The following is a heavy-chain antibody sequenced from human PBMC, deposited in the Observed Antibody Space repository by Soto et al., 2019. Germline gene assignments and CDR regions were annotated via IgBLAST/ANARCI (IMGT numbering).Heavy chain of an antibody. CDR2: IYWNDDK. CDR3: AQRLGSRGSFDY. V-gene: IGHV2-5*01. J-gene: IGHJ4*02. D-gene: IGHD6-25*01. CDR1: GFSLRTSGVG. Sequence: SGPTLVNPTQTLTLTCTFSGFSLRTSGVGVGWIRRPPGKAPEWLALIYWNDDKRYSPSLKSRLTITKDTSKNQVVLTMTDMDPVDTGTYYCAQRLGSRGSFDYWGQGSLVTVSS.